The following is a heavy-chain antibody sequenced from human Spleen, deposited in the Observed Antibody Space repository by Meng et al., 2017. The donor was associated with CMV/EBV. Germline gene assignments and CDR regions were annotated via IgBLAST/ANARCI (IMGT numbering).Heavy chain of an antibody. J-gene: IGHJ4*02. CDR2: IYTSGST. CDR1: GGSISSYY. D-gene: IGHD6-13*01. Sequence: QGERPGSGPGLVKPSGTLLLTCTVSGGSISSYYWSWIRQPAGKGLEWIGRIYTSGSTNYNPSLKSRVTMSVDTSKNQFSLKLSSVTAADTAVYYCARDRSSSWTRFYYFDYWSQGTLVTVSS. V-gene: IGHV4-4*07. CDR3: ARDRSSSWTRFYYFDY.